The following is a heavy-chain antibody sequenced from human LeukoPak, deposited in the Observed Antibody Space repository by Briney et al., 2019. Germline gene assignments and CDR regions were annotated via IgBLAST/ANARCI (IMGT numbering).Heavy chain of an antibody. CDR2: NSSSNSTI. V-gene: IGHV3-48*03. D-gene: IGHD3-10*01. CDR3: ARDHRGVNDY. Sequence: GGSLRLSCAASGVTFSSYEMNWVREAPGKGVEGGSYNSSSNSTIYYAGSVKGRFTISRDNAKNSLYLQMTSLRAEDTAVYYCARDHRGVNDYWGQGTLVTVSS. J-gene: IGHJ4*02. CDR1: GVTFSSYE.